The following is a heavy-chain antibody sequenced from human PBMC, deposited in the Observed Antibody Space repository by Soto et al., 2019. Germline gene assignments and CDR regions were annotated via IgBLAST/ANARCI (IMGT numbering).Heavy chain of an antibody. CDR3: ATQEVGGSYVYTFDP. V-gene: IGHV4-59*08. Sequence: PSETLSLTCTVSGGSFSPNYWSWIRQPPGKGLEWVGCIYYSGTTSYNPSLQSRVTISVDTSKNHFSLKLSSVTAADTAVYYCATQEVGGSYVYTFDPWGQGTLVTVSS. CDR2: IYYSGTT. CDR1: GGSFSPNY. J-gene: IGHJ5*02. D-gene: IGHD1-26*01.